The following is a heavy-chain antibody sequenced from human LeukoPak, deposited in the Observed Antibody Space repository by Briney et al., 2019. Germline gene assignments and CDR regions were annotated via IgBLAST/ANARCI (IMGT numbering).Heavy chain of an antibody. CDR3: ARDRRGIVVVPAALRHYHYYGMDV. CDR1: GYTFTSYG. CDR2: ISAYNGNT. Sequence: ASVKVSCKASGYTFTSYGISWVRQAPGQGLEWMGWISAYNGNTNYAQKLQGRVTMTTDTSTSTAYMELRSLRSDDTAVYYCARDRRGIVVVPAALRHYHYYGMDVWGQGTTVTVSS. D-gene: IGHD2-2*01. V-gene: IGHV1-18*01. J-gene: IGHJ6*02.